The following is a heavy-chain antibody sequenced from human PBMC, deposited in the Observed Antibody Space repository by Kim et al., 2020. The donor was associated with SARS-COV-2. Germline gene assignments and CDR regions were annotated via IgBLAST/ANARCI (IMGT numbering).Heavy chain of an antibody. D-gene: IGHD6-13*01. CDR3: ARVVVSGGSWPEVFDY. Sequence: SGKGRFTISRDNSKNTLYLQMNSLRAEDTAVYYCARVVVSGGSWPEVFDYWGQGTLVTVSS. J-gene: IGHJ4*02. V-gene: IGHV3-30*07.